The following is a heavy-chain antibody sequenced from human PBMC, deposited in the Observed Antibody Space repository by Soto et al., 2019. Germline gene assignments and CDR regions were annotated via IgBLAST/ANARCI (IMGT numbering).Heavy chain of an antibody. CDR1: GFTFSRYS. J-gene: IGHJ3*01. Sequence: EVQLVESGGRLVQPGGSLRLSCAASGFTFSRYSMNWVRQAPGKGLEWVSYISSSSSTIYYADSVKGRFTISRDNAKNSLYLQMNSLKDEDTAVYYCAREDNCYERGNDACDFWGQGTMVTVSS. V-gene: IGHV3-48*02. CDR2: ISSSSSTI. CDR3: AREDNCYERGNDACDF. D-gene: IGHD1-1*01.